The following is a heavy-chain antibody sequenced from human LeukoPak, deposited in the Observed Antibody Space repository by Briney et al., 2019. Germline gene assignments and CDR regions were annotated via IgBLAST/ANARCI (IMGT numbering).Heavy chain of an antibody. CDR1: GFTFSSYS. J-gene: IGHJ6*04. CDR3: AELGITMIGGV. V-gene: IGHV3-48*04. D-gene: IGHD3-10*02. CDR2: ISSSGSTI. Sequence: GGSPRLSCAASGFTFSSYSMNWVRQAPGKGLEWVSYISSSGSTIYYADSVKGRFTISRDNAKNSLYLQMNSLRAEDTAVYYCAELGITMIGGVWGKGTTVTISS.